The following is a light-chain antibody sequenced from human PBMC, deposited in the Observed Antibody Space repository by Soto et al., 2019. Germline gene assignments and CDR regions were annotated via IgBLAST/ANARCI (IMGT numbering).Light chain of an antibody. CDR3: QQYNDWPQT. V-gene: IGKV3-15*01. CDR2: GAS. Sequence: EIVMTQSPATLSVSPGERATLSCRASQSVDSNLAWYQQQPGQAPRLLIYGASTRATGLPAKYSGSGSGTEFTLTISSLQSEDFAVYHCQQYNDWPQTFGQGTKVEIK. J-gene: IGKJ1*01. CDR1: QSVDSN.